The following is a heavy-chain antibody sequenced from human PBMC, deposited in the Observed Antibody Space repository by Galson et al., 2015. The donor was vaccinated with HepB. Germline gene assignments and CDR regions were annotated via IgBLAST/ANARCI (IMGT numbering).Heavy chain of an antibody. CDR2: IDIIDTTT. Sequence: SLRLSCAASGFTFSNYRLNWVRQAPGKGLEWVSYIDIIDTTTQYADSVKGRFTISRDNSKNTLYLQMNSLRAEDTAVYYCAKEGRYRSGGSCVYYYYYGMDVWGQGTTVTVSS. J-gene: IGHJ6*02. CDR3: AKEGRYRSGGSCVYYYYYGMDV. V-gene: IGHV3-48*01. CDR1: GFTFSNYR. D-gene: IGHD2-15*01.